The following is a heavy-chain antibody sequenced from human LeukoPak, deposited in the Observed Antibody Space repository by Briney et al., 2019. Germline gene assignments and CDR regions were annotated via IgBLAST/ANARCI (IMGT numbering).Heavy chain of an antibody. D-gene: IGHD7-27*01. Sequence: GASVKVSCKASGYTFLSYDINWVRQATGQGLGWMGWMSPNSGNTGYAQQFQGRVTMSRDTSISTAYMELGSLKSEDTAVYYCAIGEPNWGFHLRGQGTLVTVSS. J-gene: IGHJ5*02. CDR2: MSPNSGNT. V-gene: IGHV1-8*01. CDR3: AIGEPNWGFHL. CDR1: GYTFLSYD.